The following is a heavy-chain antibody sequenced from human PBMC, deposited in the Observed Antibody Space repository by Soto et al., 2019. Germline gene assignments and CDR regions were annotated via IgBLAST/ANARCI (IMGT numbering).Heavy chain of an antibody. V-gene: IGHV3-21*01. CDR2: ISSSSSYI. CDR1: GFTFSSYS. CDR3: ARVAYYYDSSAKGYRYFDL. Sequence: EVQLVESGGGLVKPGGSLRLSCAASGFTFSSYSMNWVRQAPGKGVEWVSSISSSSSYIYYADSVKGRFTISRDNAKNSLYLQMNSLRAEDTAVYYCARVAYYYDSSAKGYRYFDLWGRGTLVTVSS. J-gene: IGHJ2*01. D-gene: IGHD3-22*01.